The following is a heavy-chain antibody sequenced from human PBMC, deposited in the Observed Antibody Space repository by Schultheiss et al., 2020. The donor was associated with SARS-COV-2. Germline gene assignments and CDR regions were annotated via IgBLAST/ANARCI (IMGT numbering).Heavy chain of an antibody. CDR1: GLTFSGSA. CDR3: IRAYYDTLTGYFLFDD. Sequence: GESLKISCAASGLTFSGSAMHWVRQASGRGLEWVGRIRSKADNYATSYAASVKDRFYISRDDSKNTAYLQTSRLESEDTAVYFCIRAYYDTLTGYFLFDDWGPGTPVTVSS. J-gene: IGHJ4*02. D-gene: IGHD3-9*01. CDR2: IRSKADNYAT. V-gene: IGHV3-73*01.